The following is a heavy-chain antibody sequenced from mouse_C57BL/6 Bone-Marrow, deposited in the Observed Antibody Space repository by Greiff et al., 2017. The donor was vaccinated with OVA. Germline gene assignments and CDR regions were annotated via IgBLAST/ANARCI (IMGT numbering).Heavy chain of an antibody. CDR2: INYDGSST. D-gene: IGHD4-1*01. Sequence: EVQLVESEGGLVQPGSSMKLSCTASGFTFSDYYMAWVRQVPEKGLEWVANINYDGSSTYYLDSLKSRFIISRNNAKNMLYLQMSGQKSEDTATYYCASGRYAMDYWGQGTSVTVSS. CDR1: GFTFSDYY. J-gene: IGHJ4*01. V-gene: IGHV5-16*01. CDR3: ASGRYAMDY.